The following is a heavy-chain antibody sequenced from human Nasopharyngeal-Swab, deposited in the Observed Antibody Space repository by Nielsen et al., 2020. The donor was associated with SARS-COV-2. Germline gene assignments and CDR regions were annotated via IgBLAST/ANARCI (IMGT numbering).Heavy chain of an antibody. CDR1: GGSFSGYY. J-gene: IGHJ4*02. CDR2: INHSGST. Sequence: GSLRLSCAVYGGSFSGYYWSWIRQPPGEGLEWIGEINHSGSTNYNPSLKSRVTISVDTSKNQFSLKLSSVTAADTAVYYCARGWFDYWGQGTLVTVSS. CDR3: ARGWFDY. V-gene: IGHV4-34*01.